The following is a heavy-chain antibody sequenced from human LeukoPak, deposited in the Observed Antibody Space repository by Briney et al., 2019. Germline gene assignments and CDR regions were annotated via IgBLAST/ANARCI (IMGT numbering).Heavy chain of an antibody. CDR2: IYSGGST. J-gene: IGHJ6*02. Sequence: GGSLRLSCAASGFTVSSNYMSWVRQAPGKGLEWVSVIYSGGSTYYADSVKGRFTISRHNSKNTLYLQMNSLRAEDTAVSYCARSNYVSYYYGMDVWGQGTTVTVSS. V-gene: IGHV3-53*04. CDR1: GFTVSSNY. CDR3: ARSNYVSYYYGMDV. D-gene: IGHD4-11*01.